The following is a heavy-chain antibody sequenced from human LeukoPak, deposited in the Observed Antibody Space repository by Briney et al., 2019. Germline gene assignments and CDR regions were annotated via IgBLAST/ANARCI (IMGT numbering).Heavy chain of an antibody. CDR1: GGSISSGGYS. CDR2: IYHSGST. J-gene: IGHJ5*02. Sequence: SETLSLTCAVSGGSISSGGYSWSWIRQPLGKGLEWIGYIYHSGSTYYNPSLKSRVTISVDRSKNQFSLKLSSVTAADTAVYYCAREVNMKSLGWFDPWGQGTLVTVSS. V-gene: IGHV4-30-2*01. CDR3: AREVNMKSLGWFDP. D-gene: IGHD3-22*01.